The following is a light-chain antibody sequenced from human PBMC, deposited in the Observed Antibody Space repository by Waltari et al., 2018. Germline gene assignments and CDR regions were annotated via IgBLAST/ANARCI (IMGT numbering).Light chain of an antibody. CDR2: QDK. J-gene: IGLJ2*01. CDR3: QAWASGSVV. CDR1: KLGDKY. V-gene: IGLV3-1*01. Sequence: SYELTQPPSVSVSPGQTASIPCSGDKLGDKYTCWYPQKPGQSPAMIIWQDKKRPPGIPERFSASNSGNTATLTISGTQAIDEADYYCQAWASGSVVFGGGTKLTVL.